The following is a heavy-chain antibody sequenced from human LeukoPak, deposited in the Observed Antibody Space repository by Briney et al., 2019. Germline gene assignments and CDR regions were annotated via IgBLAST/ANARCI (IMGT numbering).Heavy chain of an antibody. V-gene: IGHV4-38-2*02. CDR2: IFHSGNT. CDR3: ARRVGFYGSGSLNYFDP. CDR1: GYSISSGYY. Sequence: SETLSLTCTVSGYSISSGYYWGWIRQSPGKGLEWIGSIFHSGNTYYNPSLKSRVTISVDTSKNQFSLKLTSVTASDTAVYFCARRVGFYGSGSLNYFDPWGQGILVSVS. D-gene: IGHD3-10*01. J-gene: IGHJ5*01.